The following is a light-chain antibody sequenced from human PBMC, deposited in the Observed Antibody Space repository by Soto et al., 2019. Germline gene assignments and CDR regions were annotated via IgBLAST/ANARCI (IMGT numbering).Light chain of an antibody. J-gene: IGKJ1*01. Sequence: DIQMTHSPSSLSASVGDRVTITCRASQGISNSLAWYQQKPGNVPKLLIYAASTLQSGVPARFSGSGSGTDVNLTINSLQPEAVATYYCQEYNSARPVFGHVTKVDI. CDR2: AAS. V-gene: IGKV1-27*01. CDR1: QGISNS. CDR3: QEYNSARPV.